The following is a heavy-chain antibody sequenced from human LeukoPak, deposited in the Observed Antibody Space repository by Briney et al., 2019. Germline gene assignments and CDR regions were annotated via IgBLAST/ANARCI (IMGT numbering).Heavy chain of an antibody. D-gene: IGHD3-9*01. CDR3: ARRGDILTGYYSLDY. J-gene: IGHJ4*02. V-gene: IGHV4-39*07. Sequence: PSETLSLTCTVSGGSISSSSYYWGWIRQPPGKGLEWIGSIYYSGSTNYNPSLKSRVTISVDTSKNQFSLKLSSVTAADTAVYYCARRGDILTGYYSLDYWGQGTLVTVSS. CDR1: GGSISSSSYY. CDR2: IYYSGST.